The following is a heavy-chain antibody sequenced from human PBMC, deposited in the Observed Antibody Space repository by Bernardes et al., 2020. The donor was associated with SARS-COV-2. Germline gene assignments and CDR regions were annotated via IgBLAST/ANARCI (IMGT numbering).Heavy chain of an antibody. V-gene: IGHV3-21*01. J-gene: IGHJ3*01. CDR3: ARDVGGTDWRFGFDV. CDR2: ISGVGMYI. CDR1: GFSFSNHL. D-gene: IGHD3-9*01. Sequence: RGSLRLSCSASGFSFSNHLFSWFRQAPGKGLEWVSSISGVGMYIYYGNSVRGLFTTSRGTSRTSVLLQMESLRAEDTAVYYCARDVGGTDWRFGFDVWCPGTMVHVSS.